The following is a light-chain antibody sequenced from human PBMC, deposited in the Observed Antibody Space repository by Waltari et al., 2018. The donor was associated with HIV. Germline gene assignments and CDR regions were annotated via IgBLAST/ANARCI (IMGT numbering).Light chain of an antibody. V-gene: IGLV2-23*02. J-gene: IGLJ1*01. CDR3: CSFAGSNFV. CDR1: RRDVGTYDY. CDR2: DVT. Sequence: SGSPGQAITISCTGSRRDVGTYDYISWYQQHPGTAPKLIISDVTERPSGISNRFSGSKSGTTASLTISGLQAEDEAEYFCCSFAGSNFVFGSGTKVTVL.